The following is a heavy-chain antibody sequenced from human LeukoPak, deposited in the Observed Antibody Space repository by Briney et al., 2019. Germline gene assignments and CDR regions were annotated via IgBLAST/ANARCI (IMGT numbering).Heavy chain of an antibody. Sequence: GGSLRVSCAASGFTVSSNYMSWVRQAPGKGVEWVSVIYSGGSTYYADSVKGRFTISRDNSKNTLYLQMNSLRAEDTAVYYCARGDVLRYFDWLYWGQGTLVTVSS. CDR3: ARGDVLRYFDWLY. CDR1: GFTVSSNY. J-gene: IGHJ4*02. V-gene: IGHV3-66*01. CDR2: IYSGGST. D-gene: IGHD3-9*01.